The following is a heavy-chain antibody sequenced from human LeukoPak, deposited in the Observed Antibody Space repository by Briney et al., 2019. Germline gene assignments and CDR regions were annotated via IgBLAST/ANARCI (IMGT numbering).Heavy chain of an antibody. CDR3: TRERSGTIADD. J-gene: IGHJ4*02. CDR2: ISHRGTT. D-gene: IGHD1-1*01. CDR1: GYFVSAGYY. V-gene: IGHV4-38-2*02. Sequence: PSETLSLTCAVSGYFVSAGYYWGWIRHSPGKGLEWIGSISHRGTTYHNPSLKSRVIMSLDTSMNQFSLSLASVTAADTATYYCTRERSGTIADDWGQGTLVTVSS.